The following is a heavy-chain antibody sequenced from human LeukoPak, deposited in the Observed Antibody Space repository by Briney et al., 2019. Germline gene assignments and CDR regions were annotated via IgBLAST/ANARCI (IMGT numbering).Heavy chain of an antibody. CDR1: GFTFSSYS. CDR2: ISSSSSYI. V-gene: IGHV3-21*01. D-gene: IGHD2-15*01. Sequence: GGSLRLSCAASGFTFSSYSMNWVRQAPGKGLEWVSSISSSSSYIYYADSVKGRFTISRDNARNSLYLQMNSLRAEDTAVYYCARMHCSGGSCYSVWYYFDYWGQGTLVTVSS. J-gene: IGHJ4*02. CDR3: ARMHCSGGSCYSVWYYFDY.